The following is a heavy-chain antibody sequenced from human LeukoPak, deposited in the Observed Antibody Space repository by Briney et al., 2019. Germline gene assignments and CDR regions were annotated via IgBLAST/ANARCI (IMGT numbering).Heavy chain of an antibody. CDR1: GYTFSGYH. D-gene: IGHD3-10*01. Sequence: ASVKVSCKASGYTFSGYHIHWVRQAPGQGLERMGWINPNSGGTNFAPKFHGRVSMTRDTAISTAYMELTSLRSDDTAVYYCARGDKKENQSGPSGYFDPWGQGTLVTVSS. V-gene: IGHV1-2*02. CDR3: ARGDKKENQSGPSGYFDP. CDR2: INPNSGGT. J-gene: IGHJ5*02.